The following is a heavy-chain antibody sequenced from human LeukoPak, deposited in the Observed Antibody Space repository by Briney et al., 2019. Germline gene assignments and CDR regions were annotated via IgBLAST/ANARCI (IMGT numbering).Heavy chain of an antibody. J-gene: IGHJ6*02. CDR2: MNPNSGNT. CDR1: GYTFTSYD. Sequence: ASVKVSCKASGYTFTSYDINWVRQATGQGLEWMGWMNPNSGNTGYAQKFQGRVTMTRNTSISTAYMELSSLRPEDTAVYYCARGRGYYYGMDVWGQGTTVTVSS. V-gene: IGHV1-8*01. CDR3: ARGRGYYYGMDV.